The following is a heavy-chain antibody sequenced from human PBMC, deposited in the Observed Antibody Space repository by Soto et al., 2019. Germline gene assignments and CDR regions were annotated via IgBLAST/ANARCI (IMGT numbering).Heavy chain of an antibody. V-gene: IGHV3-23*01. CDR1: GFTFSSYV. J-gene: IGHJ3*02. CDR2: VSGSGGST. D-gene: IGHD3-10*01. Sequence: EVQLLESGGGLVQPGGSLRLSCAASGFTFSSYVLSWLRQAPGKGLEWVSAVSGSGGSTYYADSVKGRFTISRDNSKNTLDLQMNSLRAEDTAVYYCAKDLYGRLGMAFDIWGQGTIVTVSS. CDR3: AKDLYGRLGMAFDI.